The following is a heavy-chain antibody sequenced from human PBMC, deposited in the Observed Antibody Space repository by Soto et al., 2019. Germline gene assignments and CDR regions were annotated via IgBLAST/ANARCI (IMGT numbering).Heavy chain of an antibody. D-gene: IGHD3-9*01. CDR1: GFTISSNY. V-gene: IGHV3-66*01. CDR3: ATLTKSDILTGYYPC. J-gene: IGHJ4*02. CDR2: IYSGGNT. Sequence: SLRLSCAASGFTISSNYMSWVRQAPGKGLEWVSVIYSGGNTYFADSVKGRFTISRDNSKNTLYLQMNNLRAEDTAVYYCATLTKSDILTGYYPCWGQGTLVTVSS.